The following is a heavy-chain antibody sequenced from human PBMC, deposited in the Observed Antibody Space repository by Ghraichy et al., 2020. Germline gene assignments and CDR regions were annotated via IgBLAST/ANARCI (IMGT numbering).Heavy chain of an antibody. CDR1: GYSFTDYY. V-gene: IGHV1-2*02. J-gene: IGHJ5*02. CDR3: ARDAWEQQWLNWFDP. Sequence: ASVKVSCKASGYSFTDYYIHWVRQAPGQGLEWMGWINPNSGGTNYALRFQGRVTMTRDTSTRTAYMELSSLRYDDTAVVYCARDAWEQQWLNWFDPWGQGTQVTVSS. D-gene: IGHD5-18*01. CDR2: INPNSGGT.